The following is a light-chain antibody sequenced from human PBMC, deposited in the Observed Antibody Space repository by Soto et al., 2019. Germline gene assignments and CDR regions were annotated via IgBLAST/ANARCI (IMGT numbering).Light chain of an antibody. CDR2: DAF. CDR1: QSVSSNY. CDR3: QQYGTSPIT. V-gene: IGKV3-20*01. Sequence: PGERATFSCRASQSVSSNYLAWYQQKPGQPPRLLIYDAFTRATGIPDRFSGSGSGTDFTLTINTLEPEDFAVYFCQQYGTSPITFGPGTKVAIK. J-gene: IGKJ3*01.